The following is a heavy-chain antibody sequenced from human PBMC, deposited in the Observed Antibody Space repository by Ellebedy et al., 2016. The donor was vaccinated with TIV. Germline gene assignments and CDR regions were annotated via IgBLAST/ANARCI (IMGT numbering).Heavy chain of an antibody. D-gene: IGHD6-19*01. CDR1: GFTFSSYT. CDR3: AMTNGWQYFQR. Sequence: GESLKISCAASGFTFSSYTMNWVRQAPGKGLVWVSRINGDESITNHADSVKGRFTISRDNAKNTLYLQMNSLRAEDTAVYYCAMTNGWQYFQRWGQGTLVTVSS. J-gene: IGHJ1*01. V-gene: IGHV3-74*01. CDR2: INGDESIT.